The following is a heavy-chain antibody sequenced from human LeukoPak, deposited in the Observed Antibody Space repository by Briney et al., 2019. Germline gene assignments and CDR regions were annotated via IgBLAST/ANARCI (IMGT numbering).Heavy chain of an antibody. CDR2: IYTSANT. CDR3: ARDRIWNDAGHDPFDI. Sequence: SETLSLTCNVPGASISSYYWSWIRQPAGKGLEWIGRIYTSANTNYNPSFKSRATISIDRSKNQFSLNLPSVTAADTAVYYCARDRIWNDAGHDPFDIWGQGTMVTVSS. CDR1: GASISSYY. D-gene: IGHD1-1*01. J-gene: IGHJ3*02. V-gene: IGHV4-4*07.